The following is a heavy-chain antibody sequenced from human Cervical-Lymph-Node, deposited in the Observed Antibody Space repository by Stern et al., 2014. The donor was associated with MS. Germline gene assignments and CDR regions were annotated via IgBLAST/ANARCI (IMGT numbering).Heavy chain of an antibody. CDR2: IYYSGTT. J-gene: IGHJ4*02. CDR1: GGSISSSSYY. Sequence: QLQLQESGPGLVKPSETLSITCTVSGGSISSSSYYWGWIRQPPGKGLESIGIIYYSGTTYYNPSLKSRVTISVDTSKNQFSLDLTSVTAADTAVYYCARRYGTAFDFWGQGTLVTVSS. D-gene: IGHD1-1*01. CDR3: ARRYGTAFDF. V-gene: IGHV4-39*01.